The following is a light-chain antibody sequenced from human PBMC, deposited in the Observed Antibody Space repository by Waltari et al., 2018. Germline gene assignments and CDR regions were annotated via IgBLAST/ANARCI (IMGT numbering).Light chain of an antibody. V-gene: IGLV4-69*01. CDR1: SGHSSDV. CDR3: QTGGHGTWV. J-gene: IGLJ3*02. Sequence: QLVLTQSPSASASLGASVKLTCTLSSGHSSDVIAWHQQQPEKGPRDLMKVNSDGSHIKGDDIPERVAGSSSGAGRYLSISSLQSEDEADYYCQTGGHGTWVFGGGTRLTVL. CDR2: VNSDGSH.